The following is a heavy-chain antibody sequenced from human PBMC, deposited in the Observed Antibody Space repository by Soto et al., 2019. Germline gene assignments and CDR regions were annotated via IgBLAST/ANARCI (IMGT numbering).Heavy chain of an antibody. Sequence: PGGSLRLSCAASGFTFSSYAMHWVRQAPGKGLEWVAVISYDGSNKYYADSVKGRSTISRDNSRNTLYLQMNSLRAEDTAVYYCARGRYYYDSSGYYLWGQGTLVTVSS. CDR1: GFTFSSYA. J-gene: IGHJ5*02. CDR3: ARGRYYYDSSGYYL. V-gene: IGHV3-30-3*01. D-gene: IGHD3-22*01. CDR2: ISYDGSNK.